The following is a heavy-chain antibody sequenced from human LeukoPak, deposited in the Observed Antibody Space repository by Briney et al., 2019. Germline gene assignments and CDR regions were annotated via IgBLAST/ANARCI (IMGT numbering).Heavy chain of an antibody. Sequence: KPGGSLTLSCVASGVTFSSYTMNWIRQAPGKGLEWVSSISGNSDHIYYTDSVKCRFTISRDNAKNSLYLQKDSLRADDTAEYHCARTPNSANFPNWLDPWGQGTLVTVSS. D-gene: IGHD4/OR15-4a*01. CDR1: GVTFSSYT. V-gene: IGHV3-21*06. J-gene: IGHJ5*02. CDR2: ISGNSDHI. CDR3: ARTPNSANFPNWLDP.